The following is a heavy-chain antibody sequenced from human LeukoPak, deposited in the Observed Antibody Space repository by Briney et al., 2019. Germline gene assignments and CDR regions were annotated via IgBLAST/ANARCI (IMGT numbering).Heavy chain of an antibody. D-gene: IGHD1-26*01. CDR2: TRNKANSYTT. Sequence: PGGSLRLSCAASGFTFSDHYMDWVRQAPGKGLEWAGRTRNKANSYTTEYAASVKGRFTISRDDSKNSLYLQMNSLRDEDTAVYYCASWVVGAKTHGFEIWGRGTMVTVSS. CDR3: ASWVVGAKTHGFEI. J-gene: IGHJ3*02. CDR1: GFTFSDHY. V-gene: IGHV3-72*01.